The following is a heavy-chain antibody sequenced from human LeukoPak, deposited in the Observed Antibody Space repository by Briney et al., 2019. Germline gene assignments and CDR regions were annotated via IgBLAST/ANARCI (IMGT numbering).Heavy chain of an antibody. CDR3: ATRSGGRATYYYYYMDV. CDR1: GYTLTELS. CDR2: FDPEDGET. D-gene: IGHD2-15*01. J-gene: IGHJ6*03. Sequence: GASVKVSCKVSGYTLTELSMHWVRQAPGKGLEGMGGFDPEDGETIYAQKFQGRVPMTEDTSTDTAYMELSSLRSEDTAVYYCATRSGGRATYYYYYMDVWGKGTTVTVSS. V-gene: IGHV1-24*01.